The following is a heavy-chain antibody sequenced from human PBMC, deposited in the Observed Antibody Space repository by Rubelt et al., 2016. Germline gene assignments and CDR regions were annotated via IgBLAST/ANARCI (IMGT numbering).Heavy chain of an antibody. J-gene: IGHJ5*02. D-gene: IGHD1-14*01. V-gene: IGHV1-18*01. Sequence: QVQLVQSGPEVKKTGASVKVSCKTSGYTFTNYGIGWVRQAPGQGLEWVGWISTYNGNTNNAQKFQGRVTMTTDPARRRDYMELGSLTSDDTALEYCARVLLPEWFDTWAQGTRVTVTS. CDR3: ARVLLPEWFDT. CDR1: GYTFTNYG. CDR2: ISTYNGNT.